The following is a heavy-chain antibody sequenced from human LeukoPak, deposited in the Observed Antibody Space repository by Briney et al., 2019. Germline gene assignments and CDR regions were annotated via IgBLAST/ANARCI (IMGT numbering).Heavy chain of an antibody. J-gene: IGHJ4*02. CDR1: GYTFTSYY. CDR3: ARDRTYGVFDY. V-gene: IGHV1-46*01. D-gene: IGHD4-17*01. Sequence: GASVKVSCKASGYTFTSYYMHWVRQAPGQGLEWMGIINPSGGSTSYAQKFQGRVTITADKSTSTAYMELSSLRSEDTAVYYCARDRTYGVFDYWGQGTLVTVSS. CDR2: INPSGGST.